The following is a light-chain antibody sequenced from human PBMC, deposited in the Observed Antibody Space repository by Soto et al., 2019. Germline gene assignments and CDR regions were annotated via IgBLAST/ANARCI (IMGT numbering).Light chain of an antibody. CDR2: EVF. Sequence: QSALPQPASVSGSPGQSITISCTGSSSDVGSYNLVSWYQPYPGKAPKLIIFEVFKPPSGVSHRFSGSKSGNTASLTISALQADDEANYYCGPYARRAPYVFGGGT. CDR1: SSDVGSYNL. J-gene: IGLJ2*01. V-gene: IGLV2-23*02. CDR3: GPYARRAPYV.